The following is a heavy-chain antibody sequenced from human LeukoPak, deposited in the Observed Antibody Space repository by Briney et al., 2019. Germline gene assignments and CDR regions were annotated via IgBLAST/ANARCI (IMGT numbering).Heavy chain of an antibody. V-gene: IGHV1-18*04. CDR3: ARDSRTYSYAIRTFGY. CDR1: GYTFTSYG. D-gene: IGHD5-18*01. CDR2: ISAYNGNT. Sequence: ASVKVSCKASGYTFTSYGISWVRQAPGQGLEWMGWISAYNGNTNYAQKLQGRVTMTTDTSTSTAYMELRSLRSDDTAVYYCARDSRTYSYAIRTFGYWGQGTLVTVSS. J-gene: IGHJ4*02.